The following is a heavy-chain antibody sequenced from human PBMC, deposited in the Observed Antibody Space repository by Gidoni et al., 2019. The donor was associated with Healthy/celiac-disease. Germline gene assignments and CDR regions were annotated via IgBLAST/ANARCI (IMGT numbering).Heavy chain of an antibody. CDR2: IIPIFGTA. CDR1: GGTFSSYA. D-gene: IGHD6-19*01. CDR3: ARGLRAVAGTEADY. Sequence: QVQLVQSGAEVKKPGSSVKVSCKASGGTFSSYAISWVRQAPGQGLEWMGGIIPIFGTANYAQKFQGRVTITADKSTSTAYMELSSLRSEDTAVYYCARGLRAVAGTEADYWGQGTLVTVSS. J-gene: IGHJ4*02. V-gene: IGHV1-69*06.